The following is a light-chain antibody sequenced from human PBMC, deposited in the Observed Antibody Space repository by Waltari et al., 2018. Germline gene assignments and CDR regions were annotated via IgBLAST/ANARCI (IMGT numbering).Light chain of an antibody. Sequence: MVLTQSPATLPVSPGERATLSCRASQSVTKNLAWFQQKPGQAPRLLIYYASTRVTGIPARFSGSGSGTEFTLTISSLQSEDFAVYYCQQYNNWLGTFGQGTKVEIK. CDR1: QSVTKN. CDR2: YAS. CDR3: QQYNNWLGT. V-gene: IGKV3-15*01. J-gene: IGKJ1*01.